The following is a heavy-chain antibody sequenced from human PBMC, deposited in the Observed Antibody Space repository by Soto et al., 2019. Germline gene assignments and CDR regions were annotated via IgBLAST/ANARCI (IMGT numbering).Heavy chain of an antibody. V-gene: IGHV4-34*01. D-gene: IGHD3-10*01. CDR2: INHSGST. Sequence: SETLSLTCAVYGGSFSGYYWSWIRQPPGKGLEWIGEINHSGSTNYNPSLKSRVTISVDTSKNQFSLKLSSVTAADTAVYYCARGPIYYSGSGSYYNNWGQGTLVTVSS. CDR1: GGSFSGYY. J-gene: IGHJ4*02. CDR3: ARGPIYYSGSGSYYNN.